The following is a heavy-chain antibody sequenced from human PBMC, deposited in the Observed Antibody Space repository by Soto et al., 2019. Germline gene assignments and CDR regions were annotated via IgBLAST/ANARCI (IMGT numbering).Heavy chain of an antibody. CDR1: GFTFSSYA. D-gene: IGHD4-17*01. V-gene: IGHV3-23*01. CDR2: ISDNGGSS. J-gene: IGHJ4*02. Sequence: EVQLLESGGGFVQPGGSLGLSCAASGFTFSSYAMSWVRQAPGKGLEWVSSISDNGGSSYYADSVKGRFTISRDNSKNTLYLHMNSLGAEDTAAYYFAKGPVRCDYVPYFWGQGTLVTVSS. CDR3: AKGPVRCDYVPYF.